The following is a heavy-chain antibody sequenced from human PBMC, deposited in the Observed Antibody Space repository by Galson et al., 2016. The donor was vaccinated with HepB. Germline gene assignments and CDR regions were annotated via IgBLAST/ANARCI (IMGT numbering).Heavy chain of an antibody. CDR1: GFTFSRYG. V-gene: IGHV3-30*18. CDR2: ISYAGSNK. CDR3: AKDGRIYCSSASCHDHFHY. Sequence: SLRLSCAVSGFTFSRYGMYWVRQAPAKGLEWVALISYAGSNKYYADSVNGRFTISRDNSKNTLYLQMNSRRAGDTAVYYCAKDGRIYCSSASCHDHFHYWGQETLVTVSS. D-gene: IGHD2-2*01. J-gene: IGHJ4*02.